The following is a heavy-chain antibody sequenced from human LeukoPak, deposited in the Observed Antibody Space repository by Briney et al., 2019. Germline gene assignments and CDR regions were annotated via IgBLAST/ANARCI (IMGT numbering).Heavy chain of an antibody. D-gene: IGHD5-24*01. V-gene: IGHV7-4-1*02. J-gene: IGHJ4*02. CDR2: INTNTGNP. CDR1: GYTFTSYA. CDR3: ARRVEMATTTYYFDY. Sequence: GASVKVSCKASGYTFTSYAMNWVRQAPGQGLEWMGWINTNTGNPTYAQGFTGRFVFSLDTSVSTAYLQISSLKAEDTAVYYCARRVEMATTTYYFDYWGQGTLVTVSS.